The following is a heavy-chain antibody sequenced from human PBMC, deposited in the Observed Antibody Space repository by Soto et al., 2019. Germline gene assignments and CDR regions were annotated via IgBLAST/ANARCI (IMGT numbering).Heavy chain of an antibody. J-gene: IGHJ4*02. CDR2: IKDKPRSYTT. D-gene: IGHD3-3*01. V-gene: IGHV3-72*01. CDR3: AELPWSGNYFP. CDR1: GFTLSAHY. Sequence: EVQLVVSGGDLVQPGGSLRLSCVASGFTLSAHYMDWVRQAPGKGLEWVGRIKDKPRSYTTDYADSVKGRFTISRDDSKNSVYLQMNSLTTEDPATYYCAELPWSGNYFPWGQGTLVTVSS.